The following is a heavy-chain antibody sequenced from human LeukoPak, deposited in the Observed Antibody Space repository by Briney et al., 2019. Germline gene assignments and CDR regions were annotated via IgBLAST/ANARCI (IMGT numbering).Heavy chain of an antibody. CDR2: INHSGST. V-gene: IGHV4-34*01. D-gene: IGHD2-2*01. J-gene: IGHJ6*02. CDR3: ARDRYQLPYYYYGMDV. Sequence: RASETLSLTCAVYGGSFSGYYWSWIRQPPGKGLEWIGEINHSGSTNYNPSLKSRVTISVDTSKNQFSLKLSSVTAADTAVYYCARDRYQLPYYYYGMDVWGQGTTVTVSS. CDR1: GGSFSGYY.